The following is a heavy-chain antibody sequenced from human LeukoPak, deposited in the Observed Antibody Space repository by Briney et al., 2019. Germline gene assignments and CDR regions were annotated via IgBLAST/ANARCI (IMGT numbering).Heavy chain of an antibody. V-gene: IGHV1-2*02. CDR3: GTLLSNGPFDY. CDR1: GYTFTGYY. Sequence: GASVKVSCKASGYTFTGYYTHWVRQAPGQGLEWMGWIYPNSGATKYAQKFQGRVTMTRDTSISTAYMELSGLRSDDTAVYYCGTLLSNGPFDYWGQGSLVTVSS. CDR2: IYPNSGAT. J-gene: IGHJ4*02.